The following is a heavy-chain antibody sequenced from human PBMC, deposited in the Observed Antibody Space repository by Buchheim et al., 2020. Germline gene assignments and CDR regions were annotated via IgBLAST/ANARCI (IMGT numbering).Heavy chain of an antibody. D-gene: IGHD2-2*01. Sequence: EVQLVESGGGLVQPGGSLRLSCAASGFTFSTYWMHWVRQAPGKGLVWVARINGDATTITYADSVKGRFTISRDNAKNTVSLQMNSLRAEDTAVYYCARGLYQLLPSYYYYYGMDVWGQGTT. CDR3: ARGLYQLLPSYYYYYGMDV. CDR1: GFTFSTYW. CDR2: INGDATTI. J-gene: IGHJ6*02. V-gene: IGHV3-74*01.